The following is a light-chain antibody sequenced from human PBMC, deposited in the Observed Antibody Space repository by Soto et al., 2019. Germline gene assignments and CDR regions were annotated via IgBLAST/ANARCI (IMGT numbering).Light chain of an antibody. CDR3: LQYDALPIT. J-gene: IGKJ4*01. CDR2: GVS. CDR1: QDISNN. V-gene: IGKV1-33*01. Sequence: DIQMAQSPSSLSASVGDRVTITSQASQDISNNLNWYQQKPGKAPQLLIYGVSNLETGVPSRFSGSGSGTDFTFTISSLQPEDVATYSCLQYDALPITFGGGTKVEIK.